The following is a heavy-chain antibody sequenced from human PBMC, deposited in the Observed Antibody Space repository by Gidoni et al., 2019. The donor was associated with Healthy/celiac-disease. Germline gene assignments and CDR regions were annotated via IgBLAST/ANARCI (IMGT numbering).Heavy chain of an antibody. J-gene: IGHJ4*02. V-gene: IGHV1-69*09. D-gene: IGHD6-19*01. CDR3: ARGYSSGYGSFLGY. CDR1: GGTFSSYA. Sequence: QVQLVQSGAEVKKPGSSVKVSCKASGGTFSSYAISWVRQAPGQGLEWMGRIIPILGIANYAQKFQGRVTITADKSTSTAYMELSSLRSEDTAVYYCARGYSSGYGSFLGYWGQGTLVTVSS. CDR2: IIPILGIA.